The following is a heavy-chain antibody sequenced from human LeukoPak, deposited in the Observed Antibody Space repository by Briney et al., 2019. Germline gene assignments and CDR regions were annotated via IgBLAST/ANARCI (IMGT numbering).Heavy chain of an antibody. CDR3: ARDIDDYDEY. D-gene: IGHD1-26*01. CDR1: GFTFNTYG. J-gene: IGHJ4*02. Sequence: GGSLRLSCAASGFTFNTYGMHWVRQAPGKGLEWVAFIRSDASREYCADSVKGRFTISRDNSKNTLFLQMNSLRPEDTAVYYCARDIDDYDEYWGQGTLVIVSS. V-gene: IGHV3-30*02. CDR2: IRSDASRE.